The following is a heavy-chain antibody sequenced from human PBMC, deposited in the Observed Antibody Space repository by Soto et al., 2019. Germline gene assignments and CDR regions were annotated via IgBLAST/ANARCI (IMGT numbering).Heavy chain of an antibody. V-gene: IGHV3-30-3*01. J-gene: IGHJ4*02. CDR3: AKVSRPSRISTPDFDY. CDR1: GFTLSSYS. Sequence: PGGSLRLSCAASGFTLSSYSIHWVRQAPGKGLDWVAVISYDGNTQFYGDSVKGRFIVSRDNSRNTLYLQLNNLQAEDTAVYYCAKVSRPSRISTPDFDYWGQGTLVTSPQ. CDR2: ISYDGNTQ.